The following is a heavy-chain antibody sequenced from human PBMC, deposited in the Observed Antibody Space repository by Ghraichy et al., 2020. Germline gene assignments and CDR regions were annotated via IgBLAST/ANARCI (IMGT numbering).Heavy chain of an antibody. J-gene: IGHJ4*02. CDR2: IYYSGST. CDR3: ARQREWDVRGGD. Sequence: SETLSLTCTVSGGSISSSSYYWGWIRQPPGKGLEWIGSIYYSGSTYYNPSLKSRVTISVDTSKNQFSLKLSSVTAADTAVYYCARQREWDVRGGDWGQGTLVTVSS. D-gene: IGHD3-16*01. V-gene: IGHV4-39*01. CDR1: GGSISSSSYY.